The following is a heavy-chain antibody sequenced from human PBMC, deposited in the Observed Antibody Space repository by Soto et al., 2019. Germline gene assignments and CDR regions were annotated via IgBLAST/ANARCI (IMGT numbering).Heavy chain of an antibody. CDR3: ARSMETNYCYCMDV. CDR2: IIPMFGKP. D-gene: IGHD2-8*01. Sequence: QVQLVQSGAEVREPGSSVKVSCEASGGTFRSYAINWVRQAPGQGLEWMGGIIPMFGKPNYAEKFLGRVTISADESTRTAYMEVTRLKSEDTAVYYCARSMETNYCYCMDVWGLGTTVTVSS. J-gene: IGHJ6*02. V-gene: IGHV1-69*01. CDR1: GGTFRSYA.